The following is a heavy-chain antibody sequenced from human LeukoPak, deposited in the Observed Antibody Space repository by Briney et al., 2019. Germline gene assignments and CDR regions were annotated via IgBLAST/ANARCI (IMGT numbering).Heavy chain of an antibody. D-gene: IGHD1-26*01. Sequence: PGGSLRLSCAASGFTVSSNYMSWVRQAPGKGLEWVSVIYSCGSTYYADSVKGRFTISRDNSKNTLYLQMNSLRAEDTAVYYCARRRGKWDVNWFDPWGPGTLVTVSS. CDR1: GFTVSSNY. CDR3: ARRRGKWDVNWFDP. J-gene: IGHJ5*02. V-gene: IGHV3-66*03. CDR2: IYSCGST.